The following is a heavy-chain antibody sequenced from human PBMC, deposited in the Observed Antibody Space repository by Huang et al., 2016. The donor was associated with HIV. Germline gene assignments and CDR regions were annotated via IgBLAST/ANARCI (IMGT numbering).Heavy chain of an antibody. CDR2: IYYSGST. J-gene: IGHJ4*02. D-gene: IGHD3-10*01. Sequence: QLQLQESGPGLVKPSETLSLTCTVSGGSIRSDNYYWGWIRQPPGKGLEWIGSIYYSGSTYYNPHLKRRVTITVDTSKNHFSLRMRSVTAADTAVYYCARLPGSITMIRGVITDPYWGQGTLVTVSS. CDR1: GGSIRSDNYY. CDR3: ARLPGSITMIRGVITDPY. V-gene: IGHV4-39*02.